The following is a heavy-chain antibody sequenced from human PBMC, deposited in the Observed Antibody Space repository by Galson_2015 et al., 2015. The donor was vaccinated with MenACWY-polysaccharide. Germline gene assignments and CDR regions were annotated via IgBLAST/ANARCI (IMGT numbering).Heavy chain of an antibody. CDR3: AREGSRIVFHAFDI. V-gene: IGHV4-4*02. CDR1: GGSISSSYW. D-gene: IGHD2-2*01. J-gene: IGHJ3*02. Sequence: ETLSLTCAVSGGSISSSYWWTWVRQPPGKGLEWIGEIYHDGRTAYIPSLKSRITVSLDKAKNQVSLRLISVTAEDTAVYYCAREGSRIVFHAFDIWGQGTMVTVSS. CDR2: IYHDGRT.